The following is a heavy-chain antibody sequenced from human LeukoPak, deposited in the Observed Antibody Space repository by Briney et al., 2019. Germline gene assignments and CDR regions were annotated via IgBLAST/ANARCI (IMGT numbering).Heavy chain of an antibody. CDR2: IKQDGSGK. CDR1: GFTFSSYW. D-gene: IGHD3-22*01. CDR3: ARLYYYDNSGYYNYYFYMDV. J-gene: IGHJ6*03. Sequence: PGGSLRLSCAASGFTFSSYWMSWVRQAPGKGLEWVANIKQDGSGKYYVDSVKGRFTISRDNAKNSLYLQMDSLRAEDTAVYYCARLYYYDNSGYYNYYFYMDVWGKGTTVTVSS. V-gene: IGHV3-7*01.